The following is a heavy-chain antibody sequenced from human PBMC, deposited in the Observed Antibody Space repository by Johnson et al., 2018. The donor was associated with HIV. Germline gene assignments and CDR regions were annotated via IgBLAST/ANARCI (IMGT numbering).Heavy chain of an antibody. D-gene: IGHD1-26*01. J-gene: IGHJ3*02. CDR1: GFTFSSYA. CDR2: ISYDGSNK. V-gene: IGHV3-30*04. Sequence: QMLLVESGGGVVQPGRSLRLSCAASGFTFSSYAMHWVRQAPGKGLEWVALISYDGSNKYYGDSVKGRFTISRDSYKNTLYLQMNSLRAEDTAVYYCARDRPSGSYYVDAFDIWGQGTRVTVSS. CDR3: ARDRPSGSYYVDAFDI.